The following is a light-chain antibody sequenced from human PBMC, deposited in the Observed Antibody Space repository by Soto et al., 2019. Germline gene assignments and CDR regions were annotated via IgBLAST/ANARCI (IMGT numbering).Light chain of an antibody. CDR3: QQYGSSPPT. J-gene: IGKJ1*01. CDR1: QSVSSSY. CDR2: GAS. Sequence: EIVLTQSPGTLSLSPGERATLSGRASQSVSSSYLAWYQQKPGQAPRLLIYGASSRATDIPDRFSGSGSGTDFTLTISRLEPEDFAVYYCQQYGSSPPTFGQGTKVEIK. V-gene: IGKV3-20*01.